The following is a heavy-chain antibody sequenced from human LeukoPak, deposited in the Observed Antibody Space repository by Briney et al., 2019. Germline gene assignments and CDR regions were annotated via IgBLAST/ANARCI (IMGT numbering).Heavy chain of an antibody. CDR3: ARSREDCCGSFDP. J-gene: IGHJ5*02. D-gene: IGHD2-15*01. V-gene: IGHV3-23*01. CDR1: GFTLTNYG. Sequence: GGSLRLSCAASGFTLTNYGMSWVRQAPGNGLEWVSAISGSSGTTYYADSVEGRFIISRDNSKNTLYLQMNSLRAEDTAVYYCARSREDCCGSFDPWGQGTLVTVSS. CDR2: ISGSSGTT.